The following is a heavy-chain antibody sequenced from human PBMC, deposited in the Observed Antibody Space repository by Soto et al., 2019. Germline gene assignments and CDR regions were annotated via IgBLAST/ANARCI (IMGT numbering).Heavy chain of an antibody. CDR2: IIPIFGIK. CDR3: AKEAGDH. J-gene: IGHJ4*02. D-gene: IGHD3-10*01. Sequence: QMQLVQSGAEVKERGSSVKISCKTSGGTFNTYALTWVRQAPGQGLEWIGGIIPIFGIKNVAQRFQGRVTINADESLTTAYMVMTSLRSDDTAVTYCAKEAGDHWGQGTLVTVSS. V-gene: IGHV1-69*01. CDR1: GGTFNTYA.